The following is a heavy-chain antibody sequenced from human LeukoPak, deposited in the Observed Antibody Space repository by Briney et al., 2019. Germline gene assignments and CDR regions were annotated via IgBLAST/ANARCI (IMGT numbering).Heavy chain of an antibody. J-gene: IGHJ4*02. CDR3: ARVGGPGWYGC. V-gene: IGHV3-74*03. CDR2: INIDGSTT. CDR1: GFTFSSYW. Sequence: GGSLRLSCAASGFTFSSYWMHWVRQVPGKGLVWVSRINIDGSTTTYADSVKGRFTISRDNAKNTLYLQMNSLRAEDTALYYCARVGGPGWYGCWGQGTLVTVSS. D-gene: IGHD6-19*01.